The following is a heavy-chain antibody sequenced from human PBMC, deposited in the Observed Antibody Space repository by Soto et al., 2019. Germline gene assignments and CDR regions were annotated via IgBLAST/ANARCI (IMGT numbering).Heavy chain of an antibody. Sequence: SETLSLTCTVSGGSISSSSYYWGWIRQPPGKGLEWIGSIYYSGSTYYIPSLKSRVTISVDTSKNQFSLKLSSVTAADTAVYYCVRQSEGIFVGYYYGMDVWGQGTTVTVSS. CDR3: VRQSEGIFVGYYYGMDV. CDR2: IYYSGST. V-gene: IGHV4-39*01. CDR1: GGSISSSSYY. J-gene: IGHJ6*02.